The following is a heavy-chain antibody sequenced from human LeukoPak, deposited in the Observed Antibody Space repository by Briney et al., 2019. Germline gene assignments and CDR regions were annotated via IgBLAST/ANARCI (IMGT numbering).Heavy chain of an antibody. V-gene: IGHV4-59*01. CDR1: GGSISSYY. D-gene: IGHD3-10*01. CDR3: ARDWRVRTVLWFGESPHWYFDL. CDR2: IYYSGST. Sequence: SETLSLTCTVSGGSISSYYWSWIRQPPGKGLEWIGYIYYSGSTNYNPSLKSRVTISVDTSKNQFSLKLSSVTAADTAVYYCARDWRVRTVLWFGESPHWYFDLWGRGTLVTVSS. J-gene: IGHJ2*01.